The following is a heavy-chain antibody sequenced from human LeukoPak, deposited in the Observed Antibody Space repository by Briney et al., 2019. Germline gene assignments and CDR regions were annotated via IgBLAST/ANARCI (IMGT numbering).Heavy chain of an antibody. V-gene: IGHV5-51*01. CDR1: GHSFTRHW. J-gene: IGHJ4*02. D-gene: IGHD3-10*01. Sequence: GESLKISCKGSGHSFTRHWIGWVRQMPGKGLEWMGIIYPGDSDTRYSPSFQGQVTISVDKSITTAYLQWSRLKASDTAMYYWARHWGSGSHIDYWGQGTLVTVSS. CDR2: IYPGDSDT. CDR3: ARHWGSGSHIDY.